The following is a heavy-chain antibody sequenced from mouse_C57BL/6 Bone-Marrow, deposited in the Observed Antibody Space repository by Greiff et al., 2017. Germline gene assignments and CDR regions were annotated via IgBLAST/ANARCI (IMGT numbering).Heavy chain of an antibody. V-gene: IGHV1-5*01. CDR1: GYTFTSYW. J-gene: IGHJ3*01. CDR2: IYPGNSDT. Sequence: EVQLQQSGTVLARPGASVKMSCKTSGYTFTSYWMHWVKQRPGQGLEWIGAIYPGNSDTSYNQKFKGKAKLTAVTAASTAYMELSRLTNEDSAVYYCTRSFDGYYTWFAYWGQGTLVTVSA. CDR3: TRSFDGYYTWFAY. D-gene: IGHD2-3*01.